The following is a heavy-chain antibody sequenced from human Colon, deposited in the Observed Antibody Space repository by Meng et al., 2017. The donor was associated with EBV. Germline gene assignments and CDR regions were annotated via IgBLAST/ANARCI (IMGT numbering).Heavy chain of an antibody. D-gene: IGHD6-19*01. CDR1: GGSISISTW. CDR3: ARDPYATGWAG. CDR2: IYHSGGT. J-gene: IGHJ4*02. V-gene: IGHV4-4*02. Sequence: QMQLQESGPGLVKPSGTLSLTCAVSGGSISISTWWSWVRQPPGKGLEWIGEIYHSGGTNYNPSLRGRVTISLDKSKNQFSLTLRSVTAADTAVYYCARDPYATGWAGWGQGTLFNVSS.